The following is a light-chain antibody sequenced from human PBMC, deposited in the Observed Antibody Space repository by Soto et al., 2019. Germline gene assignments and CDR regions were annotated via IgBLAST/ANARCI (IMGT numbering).Light chain of an antibody. CDR3: QHYNSYSEA. CDR1: QSISSW. V-gene: IGKV1-5*03. CDR2: KAS. Sequence: DVPKTQSPSTLPAFVRDKVTITFRASQSISSWLAWYQQKPGKAPKLLMYKASSLESGVPSRFSGSGSGTEFTLTISSLQPDDFATYYCQHYNSYSEAFGQGTKVDIK. J-gene: IGKJ1*01.